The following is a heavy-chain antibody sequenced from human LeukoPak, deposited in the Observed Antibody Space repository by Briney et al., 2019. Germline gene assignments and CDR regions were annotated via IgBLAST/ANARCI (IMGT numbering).Heavy chain of an antibody. CDR3: ARDWQLATNNWFDP. CDR2: IYYSGTT. Sequence: SETLSLTCTVSGGSISSYYWSWLRQPPGKGLEGLGYIYYSGTTNYNPSLKSRVTISVDTSKNQFSLKLSSVTAADTAVYYCARDWQLATNNWFDPWGKGTLVTVSS. D-gene: IGHD6-6*01. J-gene: IGHJ5*02. CDR1: GGSISSYY. V-gene: IGHV4-59*12.